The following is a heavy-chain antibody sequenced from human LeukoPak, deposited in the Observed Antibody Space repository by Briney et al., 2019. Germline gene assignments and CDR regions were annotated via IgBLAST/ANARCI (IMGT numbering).Heavy chain of an antibody. Sequence: SENLSLTCTVSGYSISSGYYWGWIRQPPGKGLEWIGSIYHSGSTYYNPSLKSRVTISVDTSKNQFSLKLSSVTAADTAVYYCARDGTDIVVVPAAILPLDYWGQGTLVTVSS. CDR2: IYHSGST. CDR1: GYSISSGYY. V-gene: IGHV4-38-2*02. CDR3: ARDGTDIVVVPAAILPLDY. D-gene: IGHD2-2*02. J-gene: IGHJ4*02.